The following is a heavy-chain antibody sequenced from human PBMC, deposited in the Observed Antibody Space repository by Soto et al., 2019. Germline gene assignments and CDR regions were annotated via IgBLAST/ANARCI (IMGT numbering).Heavy chain of an antibody. D-gene: IGHD3-10*01. CDR1: GFPFSDYG. J-gene: IGHJ3*02. CDR3: AKDRREVFGALQI. CDR2: ISFDGRYK. V-gene: IGHV3-30*18. Sequence: VQLVESGGGVVQPGRSLRLSCAASGFPFSDYGMHWVRQAPGKGLEWVAVISFDGRYKYYADLVKGRFTISRDNSENTVYLQVDSLTAEDTAVFFCAKDRREVFGALQIWGQGTMVIVSS.